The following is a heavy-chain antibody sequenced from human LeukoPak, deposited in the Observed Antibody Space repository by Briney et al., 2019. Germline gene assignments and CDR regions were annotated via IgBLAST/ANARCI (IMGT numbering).Heavy chain of an antibody. CDR3: ARSLVADIVVVVAATDLGY. D-gene: IGHD2-15*01. J-gene: IGHJ4*02. CDR1: GFTFSSYS. Sequence: GGSLRLSCAASGFTFSSYSMNWVRQAPGKGLEWVSSISSSSSYIYYADSVKGRFTISRDNAKNSLCLQMNSLRAEDTAVYYCARSLVADIVVVVAATDLGYWGQGTLVTVSS. CDR2: ISSSSSYI. V-gene: IGHV3-21*01.